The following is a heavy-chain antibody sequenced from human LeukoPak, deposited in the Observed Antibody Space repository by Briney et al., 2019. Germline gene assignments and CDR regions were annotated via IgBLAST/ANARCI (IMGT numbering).Heavy chain of an antibody. J-gene: IGHJ4*02. CDR1: GGTFSDNA. Sequence: SVKASCKASGGTFSDNAISWVRQAPGQRLEWMGGILPVSRVGNYAQKFQGRVTITADESTNTTYMEVTSLTSDDTAVYYCARGYGDYVGYFDYWGQGTLVTVSS. CDR3: ARGYGDYVGYFDY. V-gene: IGHV1-69*13. D-gene: IGHD4-17*01. CDR2: ILPVSRVG.